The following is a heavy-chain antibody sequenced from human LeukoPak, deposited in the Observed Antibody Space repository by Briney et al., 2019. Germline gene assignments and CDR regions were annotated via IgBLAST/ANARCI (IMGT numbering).Heavy chain of an antibody. Sequence: PGGSLRLSCEASGFRFSDYFMNWIRQAPGKGLEWLSYINSGGTNILYAESVKGRFTISRDNAKQTLYLEMNSLTVEDTATYYCATSRVFDYWGRGTLVTVSS. CDR2: INSGGTNI. V-gene: IGHV3-11*04. J-gene: IGHJ4*01. CDR3: ATSRVFDY. CDR1: GFRFSDYF.